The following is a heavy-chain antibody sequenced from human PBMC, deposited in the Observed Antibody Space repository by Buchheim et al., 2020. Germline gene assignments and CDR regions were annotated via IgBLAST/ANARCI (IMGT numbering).Heavy chain of an antibody. V-gene: IGHV3-23*04. J-gene: IGHJ4*02. CDR1: GFTFSSYA. D-gene: IGHD3-22*01. CDR3: AKVSTIGYYYDSSGYYGYYFDY. CDR2: ISGSGGST. Sequence: EVQLVESGGGLVQPGGSLRLSCAASGFTFSSYAMSWVRQAPGKGLEWFSAISGSGGSTYYADSVQGRFTISRDNSKNKLYLQMNSLRAEDTAVYYCAKVSTIGYYYDSSGYYGYYFDYWGQGTL.